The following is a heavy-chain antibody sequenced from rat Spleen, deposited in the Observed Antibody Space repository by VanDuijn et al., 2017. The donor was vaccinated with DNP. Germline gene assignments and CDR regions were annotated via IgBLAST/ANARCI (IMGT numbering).Heavy chain of an antibody. V-gene: IGHV3-3*01. Sequence: EIQLQESGPGLVKPSQSLSLTCSVTGYSITSNYKWTWIRKFPGHEMEWMGYINNAGSTDYNPSPKSRFSITRDTSKNQFFLQVNSVRNEDTATYYCAVQLGVFDYWGQGVMVIVSS. CDR3: AVQLGVFDY. CDR1: GYSITSNYK. D-gene: IGHD5-1*01. J-gene: IGHJ2*01. CDR2: INNAGST.